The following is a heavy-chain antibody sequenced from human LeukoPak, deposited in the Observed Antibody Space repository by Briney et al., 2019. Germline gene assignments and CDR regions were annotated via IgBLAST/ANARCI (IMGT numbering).Heavy chain of an antibody. V-gene: IGHV3-30*02. CDR3: AKDKDSPNWYFDY. J-gene: IGHJ4*02. D-gene: IGHD2-15*01. CDR2: IRYDGTNK. Sequence: GGSLRLSCAASGFTFSSHGMHWVRQAPGKVLEWVAFIRYDGTNKYYADSVKGRFTISRDNSKNTLYLQMNSLRAEDTAVYYCAKDKDSPNWYFDYWGQGTLVTVSS. CDR1: GFTFSSHG.